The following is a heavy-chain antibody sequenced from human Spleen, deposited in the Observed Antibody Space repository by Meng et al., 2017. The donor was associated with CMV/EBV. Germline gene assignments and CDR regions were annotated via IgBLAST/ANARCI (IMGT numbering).Heavy chain of an antibody. J-gene: IGHJ6*02. V-gene: IGHV3-48*03. D-gene: IGHD6-6*01. CDR1: GFTFSNYE. Sequence: GESLKISCATSGFTFSNYEMTWARQAPGQGLEWISFINSISSTRYYADSVKGRFTISRDNAKNSLSLQMNSLRVEDTAIYYCARHPSWVSGMDVWGQGTTVTVSS. CDR2: INSISSTR. CDR3: ARHPSWVSGMDV.